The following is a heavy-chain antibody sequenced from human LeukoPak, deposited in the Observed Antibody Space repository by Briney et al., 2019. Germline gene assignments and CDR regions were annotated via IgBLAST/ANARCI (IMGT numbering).Heavy chain of an antibody. Sequence: SETLSLTCTVSGGSISSSSPYYSGWIRQPPGKGLEWIGSMYYSGSTYYNPSLKSRVTIFVDTPKNQFSLKVRSVAAADTAVYYCVKHTHSGYDLSHWGQGTLVTVSS. J-gene: IGHJ4*02. V-gene: IGHV4-39*01. CDR1: GGSISSSSPYY. D-gene: IGHD5-12*01. CDR2: MYYSGST. CDR3: VKHTHSGYDLSH.